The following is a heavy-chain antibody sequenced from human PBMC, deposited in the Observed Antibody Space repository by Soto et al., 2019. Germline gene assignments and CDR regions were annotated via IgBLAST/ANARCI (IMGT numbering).Heavy chain of an antibody. Sequence: GGSLRLSCAASGFTFSSYAMSWVRQAPGKGLEWVSAISGSGGSTYYADSVKGRFTISRDNSKNTLYLQMNSLRAEDTAVYYCANLGYCSSTSCYDYYYYGMDGWGQGTTVTVAS. CDR3: ANLGYCSSTSCYDYYYYGMDG. D-gene: IGHD2-2*01. V-gene: IGHV3-23*01. CDR2: ISGSGGST. CDR1: GFTFSSYA. J-gene: IGHJ6*02.